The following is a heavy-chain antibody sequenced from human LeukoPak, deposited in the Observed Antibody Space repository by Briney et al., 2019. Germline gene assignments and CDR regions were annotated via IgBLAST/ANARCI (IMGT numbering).Heavy chain of an antibody. J-gene: IGHJ4*02. D-gene: IGHD5-24*01. Sequence: GGSQRLSCAASGFILSSYSMSWVRQAPGKGLEWVSYINGPSDTIYYADSVKGRFSISRDNAKYSVYLQMSSLRAEDTAVYYCTTYGRDGYRGYFWGQGALVTVSS. V-gene: IGHV3-48*04. CDR1: GFILSSYS. CDR3: TTYGRDGYRGYF. CDR2: INGPSDTI.